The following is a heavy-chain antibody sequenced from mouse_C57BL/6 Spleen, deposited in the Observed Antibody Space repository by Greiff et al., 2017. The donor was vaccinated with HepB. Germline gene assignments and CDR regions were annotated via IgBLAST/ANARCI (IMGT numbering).Heavy chain of an antibody. D-gene: IGHD4-1*02. CDR2: IWGDGST. CDR3: ATNWDHWYFDV. Sequence: VKVVESGPGLVAPSQSLSITCTVSGFSLTSYGVSWVRQPPGKGLEWLGVIWGDGSTNYHSALISRLSISKDNSKSQVFLKLNSLQTDDTATYYCATNWDHWYFDVWGTGTTVTVSS. J-gene: IGHJ1*03. CDR1: GFSLTSYG. V-gene: IGHV2-3*01.